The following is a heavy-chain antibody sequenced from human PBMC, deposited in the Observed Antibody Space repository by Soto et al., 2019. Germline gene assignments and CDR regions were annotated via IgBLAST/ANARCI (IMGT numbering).Heavy chain of an antibody. Sequence: LSLTCSVSGSALNSGNYYWSWIRQAPGKGLEWIGHIYVAGAVDYNPSIRDRITISQDTSERQFSLNLRLVTAADTDVYYCARLRIATNNYKWFDPWGQGTLVTVSS. CDR1: GSALNSGNYY. CDR2: IYVAGAV. V-gene: IGHV4-31*03. J-gene: IGHJ5*02. D-gene: IGHD2-21*01. CDR3: ARLRIATNNYKWFDP.